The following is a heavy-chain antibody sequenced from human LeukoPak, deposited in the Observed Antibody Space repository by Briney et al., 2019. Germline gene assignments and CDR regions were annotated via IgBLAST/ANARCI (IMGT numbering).Heavy chain of an antibody. CDR2: MNQDGSEK. CDR3: ARDDSGPDY. J-gene: IGHJ4*01. Sequence: GGSLGLSCAASGFTFSSYWMSWVRQAPGKGLEWVANMNQDGSEKYYVDSVKGRFTISRDNAENSLYLQMNSLRAEDTAVYYCARDDSGPDYWGQEPWSPSPQ. CDR1: GFTFSSYW. V-gene: IGHV3-7*01. D-gene: IGHD6-19*01.